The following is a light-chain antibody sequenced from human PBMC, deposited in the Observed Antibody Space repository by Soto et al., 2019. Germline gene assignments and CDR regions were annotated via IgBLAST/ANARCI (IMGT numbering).Light chain of an antibody. CDR2: GAS. CDR3: QHYHNWPPWT. V-gene: IGKV3-15*01. CDR1: QSVSSH. Sequence: EIVMTQSPATLSVSPGERATLSCRASQSVSSHLACYQQKPGQAPRLLISGASTRATGVPARFNGSGSGTEFTLTISSLQSEDFAVYYCQHYHNWPPWTFGQGTKVDIK. J-gene: IGKJ1*01.